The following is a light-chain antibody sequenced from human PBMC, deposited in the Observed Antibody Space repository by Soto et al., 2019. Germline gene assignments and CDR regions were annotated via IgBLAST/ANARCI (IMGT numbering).Light chain of an antibody. Sequence: QSAPTQPPSASGSPGQSATISCTGTSSDVGAYNYVSWYQQYPGKASKLIIYEVSKRPSGVPNRFSGSKSGNTASLTVSGLQPEDEADYYCSSYAGSSTWVFGGGTKLTVL. CDR1: SSDVGAYNY. V-gene: IGLV2-8*01. CDR3: SSYAGSSTWV. CDR2: EVS. J-gene: IGLJ2*01.